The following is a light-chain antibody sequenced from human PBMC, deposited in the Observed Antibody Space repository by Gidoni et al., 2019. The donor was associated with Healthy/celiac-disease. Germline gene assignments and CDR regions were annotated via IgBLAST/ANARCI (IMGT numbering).Light chain of an antibody. Sequence: EIVMTQSPATLSVSPGERATLSCRASQCVSSNLAWYQQKPGQAPRLLIYGASTRATGIPARFSGSGSGTEFTLTISSLQSEDFAVYYCQQYNNWPPRFGGGTKVEIK. J-gene: IGKJ4*01. CDR2: GAS. CDR3: QQYNNWPPR. CDR1: QCVSSN. V-gene: IGKV3-15*01.